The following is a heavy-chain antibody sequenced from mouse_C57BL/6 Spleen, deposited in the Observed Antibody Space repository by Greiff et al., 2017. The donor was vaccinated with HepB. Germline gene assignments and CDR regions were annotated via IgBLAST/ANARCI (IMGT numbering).Heavy chain of an antibody. D-gene: IGHD2-3*01. V-gene: IGHV1-55*01. Sequence: QVHVKQSGAELVKPGASVKMSCKASGYTFTSYWITWVKQRPGQGLEWIGDIYPGSGSTNYNEKFKSKATLTVDTSSSTAYMQLSSLTSEDSAVYYCARWDDGFPYYFDYWGQGTTLTVSS. CDR3: ARWDDGFPYYFDY. J-gene: IGHJ2*01. CDR2: IYPGSGST. CDR1: GYTFTSYW.